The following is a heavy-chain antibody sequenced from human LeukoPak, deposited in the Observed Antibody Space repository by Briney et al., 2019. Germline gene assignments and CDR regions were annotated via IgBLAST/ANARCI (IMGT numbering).Heavy chain of an antibody. J-gene: IGHJ1*01. CDR3: VRSDSSGVARGIQY. CDR1: GYNFTNYY. V-gene: IGHV5-51*01. Sequence: PGESLKISCQGSGYNFTNYYIGWVRQMPGKGLEWMGIIYPGDSNGRYSPAFQGQVIISADKSTSTAYLQWSSLKASDTAIHYCVRSDSSGVARGIQYWGQGTLVTVSS. CDR2: IYPGDSNG. D-gene: IGHD3-22*01.